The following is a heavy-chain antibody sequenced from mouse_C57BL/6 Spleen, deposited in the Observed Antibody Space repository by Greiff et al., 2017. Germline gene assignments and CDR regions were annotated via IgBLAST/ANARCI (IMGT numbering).Heavy chain of an antibody. D-gene: IGHD1-2*01. CDR2: IDPENGDT. CDR3: TRGLLRQTWFAY. V-gene: IGHV14-4*01. CDR1: GFNIKDDY. J-gene: IGHJ3*01. Sequence: VQLKQSGAELVRPGASVKLSCTASGFNIKDDYMHWVKQRPEQGLEWIGWIDPENGDTEYASKFQGKATITADTSSNTAYLQLSSLTSEDTAVYYCTRGLLRQTWFAYWGQGTLVTVSA.